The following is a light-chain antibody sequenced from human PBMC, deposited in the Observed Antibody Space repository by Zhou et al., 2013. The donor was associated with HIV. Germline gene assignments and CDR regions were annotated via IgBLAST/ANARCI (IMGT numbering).Light chain of an antibody. Sequence: DIQMTQSPSSLSASVGDRVTITCRASQSMSTYLNWYQQKPGKAPKLLIYAASSLQSGVPSRFSGSGSGTDFTLTISNLQPEDFATYYCQQSYSTPPWTFGQGTKVEIK. CDR3: QQSYSTPPWT. V-gene: IGKV1-39*01. J-gene: IGKJ1*01. CDR1: QSMSTY. CDR2: AAS.